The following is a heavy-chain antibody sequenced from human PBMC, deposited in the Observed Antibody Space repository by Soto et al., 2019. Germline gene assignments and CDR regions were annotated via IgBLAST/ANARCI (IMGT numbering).Heavy chain of an antibody. CDR3: ASVGEVVIAANAFDI. J-gene: IGHJ3*02. D-gene: IGHD2-15*01. CDR2: IWYDGSNK. CDR1: GFTFSSYG. V-gene: IGHV3-33*08. Sequence: GGSLRLSCAASGFTFSSYGMHWVRQAPGKGLEWVAVIWYDGSNKYYADSVKGRFTISRDNSKNTLYLQMNSLRAGDTAVYFCASVGEVVIAANAFDIWGQGTLVTVSS.